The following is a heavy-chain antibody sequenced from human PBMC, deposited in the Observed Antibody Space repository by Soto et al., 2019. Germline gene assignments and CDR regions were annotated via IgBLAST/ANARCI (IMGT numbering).Heavy chain of an antibody. J-gene: IGHJ6*02. V-gene: IGHV1-2*02. CDR3: ARLSALNGMDV. Sequence: SVKVSFKASGYTFAGYYMHWGRQAPVQGLEWMGWINPNSGGTNYAQKFQGRVTMTRDTSISTAYMELSRLRSDDTAVYYCARLSALNGMDVWGQGTKVTVYS. CDR1: GYTFAGYY. CDR2: INPNSGGT.